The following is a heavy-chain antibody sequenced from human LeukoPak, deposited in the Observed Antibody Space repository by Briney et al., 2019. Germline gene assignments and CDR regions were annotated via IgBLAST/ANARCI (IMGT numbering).Heavy chain of an antibody. V-gene: IGHV3-23*01. Sequence: QTGGSLRLSCAAPGFTFSSYTMSWVRQAPGKGLEWVSGVSGSGGNIHYADSVKGRFTISRDNSKNTLYLQMNSLRAEDTAVYYCAASLPNIVVVPATKGPFGYWGQGALVTVSS. CDR2: VSGSGGNI. CDR3: AASLPNIVVVPATKGPFGY. J-gene: IGHJ4*02. D-gene: IGHD2-2*01. CDR1: GFTFSSYT.